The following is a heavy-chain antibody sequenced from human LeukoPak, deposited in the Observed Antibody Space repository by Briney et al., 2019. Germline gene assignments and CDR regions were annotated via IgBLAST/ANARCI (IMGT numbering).Heavy chain of an antibody. CDR2: IYYSGST. Sequence: SETLSLTCTVSGGSISSSSYYWGWIRQPPGKGLEWIGSIYYSGSTYYNPSLKSRVTISVDTSKNQFSLKLSSVTAADTAVYYCARANDILTGYYRDNWFDPWGQGTLVTVSS. V-gene: IGHV4-39*01. J-gene: IGHJ5*02. CDR1: GGSISSSSYY. D-gene: IGHD3-9*01. CDR3: ARANDILTGYYRDNWFDP.